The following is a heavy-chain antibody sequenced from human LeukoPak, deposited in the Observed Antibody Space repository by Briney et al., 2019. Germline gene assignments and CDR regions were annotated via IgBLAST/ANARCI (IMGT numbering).Heavy chain of an antibody. CDR1: GFTFNTYW. Sequence: GGSLRLSCAASGFTFNTYWMSWVRQAPGKGLEWVGNIKQDGSEKNYMDSVKGRFTISRDNAKNSLYLQMNSLRAEDTAVYYCARDSATKVRGPVIGSTDFWGQGTLVTVSS. J-gene: IGHJ4*02. D-gene: IGHD3-10*01. V-gene: IGHV3-7*01. CDR3: ARDSATKVRGPVIGSTDF. CDR2: IKQDGSEK.